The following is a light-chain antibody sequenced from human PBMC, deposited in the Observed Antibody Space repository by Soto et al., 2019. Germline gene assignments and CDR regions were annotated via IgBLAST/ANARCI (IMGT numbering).Light chain of an antibody. V-gene: IGLV2-14*01. Sequence: QSVLSHPASVSWSPGHLVTISCTGTSSDVGAYNLVSWYQQYPGKAPKLMIYEVSNRPSGVSNRFSGSKSGNTASLTISGLQAEDDPDYYCCTSYEGGGKYVFGTGTKVTVL. J-gene: IGLJ1*01. CDR1: SSDVGAYNL. CDR3: TSYEGGGKYV. CDR2: EVS.